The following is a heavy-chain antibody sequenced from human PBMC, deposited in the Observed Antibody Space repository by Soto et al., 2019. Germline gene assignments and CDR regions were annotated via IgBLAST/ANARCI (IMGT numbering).Heavy chain of an antibody. V-gene: IGHV3-7*01. Sequence: EVQLVESGGGLVQPGGSLRLSCAASGFMFRRYWMSWVRQAPGKGLEWVANIKEDGSEQYYVDSVKGRFTIFRDNAKNSLSLQMNSLRAEDTAIYYCARDPTASYGDSLLFDYWGQGTLLIVSS. J-gene: IGHJ4*02. CDR1: GFMFRRYW. D-gene: IGHD4-17*01. CDR3: ARDPTASYGDSLLFDY. CDR2: IKEDGSEQ.